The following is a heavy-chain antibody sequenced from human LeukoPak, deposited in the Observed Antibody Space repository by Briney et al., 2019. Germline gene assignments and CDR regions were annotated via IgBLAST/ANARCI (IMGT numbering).Heavy chain of an antibody. J-gene: IGHJ4*02. D-gene: IGHD1-26*01. CDR3: ARQSGSFSSDY. V-gene: IGHV4-39*01. CDR2: IYYSGST. CDR1: GGSFSSSSYY. Sequence: SETLSLTCTVSGGSFSSSSYYWGWIRQPPGKGLEWIGNIYYSGSTYYNPSLKSRVTISVDTSKNQFSLKLSSVTAADTAVYYCARQSGSFSSDYWGQGTLVSVSS.